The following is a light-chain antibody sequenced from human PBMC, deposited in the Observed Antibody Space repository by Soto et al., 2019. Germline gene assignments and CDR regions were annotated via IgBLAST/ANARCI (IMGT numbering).Light chain of an antibody. CDR3: QHYYNYPLT. V-gene: IGKV1-16*01. CDR2: AVS. Sequence: DIQMTQSPSSLSASVGDRVTITCRASQDISNYLAWFQQKPGKAPKSLINAVSTLKSGAPSRFSGSGYGTYFTLTISSLQPDDFATYYCQHYYNYPLTFGGGTKVEMK. CDR1: QDISNY. J-gene: IGKJ4*01.